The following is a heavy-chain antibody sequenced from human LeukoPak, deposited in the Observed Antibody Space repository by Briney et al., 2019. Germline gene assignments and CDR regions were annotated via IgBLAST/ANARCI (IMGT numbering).Heavy chain of an antibody. J-gene: IGHJ3*02. Sequence: SETLSLTCTVSGGSISSYYWSWIRQPPGKGLEWIGYIYYSGSTNYNPSLKSRVTISVDTSKNQFSLKLSSVTAADTAVYYCARHGGRELLVAHDAFDIWGQGTMVTVSS. CDR2: IYYSGST. CDR1: GGSISSYY. CDR3: ARHGGRELLVAHDAFDI. D-gene: IGHD1-26*01. V-gene: IGHV4-59*08.